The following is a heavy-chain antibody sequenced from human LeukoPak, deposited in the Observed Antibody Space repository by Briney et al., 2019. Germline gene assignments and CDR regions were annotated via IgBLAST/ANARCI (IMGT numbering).Heavy chain of an antibody. CDR3: ARDLSLYYSDSGSFDI. Sequence: PGGSLRLSWAASGFTFSSYGMHWVRQAPGKGREWVAVIWYDGSNKYYADSVKGRFTISRDNSKNTLYLQMNSLRAEDTAVYYCARDLSLYYSDSGSFDIWGQGTMVTV. CDR2: IWYDGSNK. CDR1: GFTFSSYG. D-gene: IGHD3-10*01. V-gene: IGHV3-33*01. J-gene: IGHJ3*02.